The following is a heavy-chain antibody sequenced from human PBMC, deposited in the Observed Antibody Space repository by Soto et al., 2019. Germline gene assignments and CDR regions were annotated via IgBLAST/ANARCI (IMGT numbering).Heavy chain of an antibody. Sequence: VGSLRLSCAASGFTFSSYWMSWVRQAPGKGLEWVANIKQDGSEKYYVDSVKGRFTISRDNAKNSLYLQMNSLRAEDTAVYYCARVSRYYDKGGNWFDPWGQGTLVTVSS. J-gene: IGHJ5*02. CDR2: IKQDGSEK. V-gene: IGHV3-7*01. CDR3: ARVSRYYDKGGNWFDP. CDR1: GFTFSSYW. D-gene: IGHD3-22*01.